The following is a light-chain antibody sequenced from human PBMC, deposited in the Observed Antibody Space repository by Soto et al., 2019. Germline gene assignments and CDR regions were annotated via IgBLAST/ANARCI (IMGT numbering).Light chain of an antibody. V-gene: IGLV1-44*01. CDR3: AAWDDSLNGWV. CDR2: NNN. J-gene: IGLJ3*02. CDR1: SSNIGGNT. Sequence: QSVLTQPPSASGTPGQRVTISCSGSSSNIGGNTVNWYQQFPGTAPKVLIYNNNQGPSGVPDRFSGSKSGTSASLAISGLQSEDEATYYCAAWDDSLNGWVFGGGTKLTVL.